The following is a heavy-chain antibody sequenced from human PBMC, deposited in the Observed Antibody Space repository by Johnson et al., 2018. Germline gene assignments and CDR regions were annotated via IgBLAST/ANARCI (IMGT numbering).Heavy chain of an antibody. CDR2: VNSDGSST. CDR3: ASLNYYYDSSGYYYVDAFDI. D-gene: IGHD3-22*01. J-gene: IGHJ3*02. CDR1: GFTFSSYW. Sequence: VQLQESGGGLVQPGGSLRLSCAASGFTFSSYWMHWVRQAPGKGLVWVSRVNSDGSSTTYADSVKGRFTISRDHAKNTLYLQMNSLRAEDTAVYYCASLNYYYDSSGYYYVDAFDIWGQGTMVTVSS. V-gene: IGHV3-74*01.